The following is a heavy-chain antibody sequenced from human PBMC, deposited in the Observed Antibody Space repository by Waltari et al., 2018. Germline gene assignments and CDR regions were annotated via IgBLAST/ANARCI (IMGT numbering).Heavy chain of an antibody. CDR2: IYYSGST. D-gene: IGHD3-22*01. Sequence: QVQLQESGPGLVKPSETLSLTCTVSGGSISSHYWSWLRQPPGTGLEWIGYIYYSGSTNYNPSLKSRVTISVDTSKNQFSLKLSSVTAADTAVYYCARASFYYDSSGYLDYFDYWGQGTLVTVSS. CDR3: ARASFYYDSSGYLDYFDY. CDR1: GGSISSHY. V-gene: IGHV4-59*11. J-gene: IGHJ4*02.